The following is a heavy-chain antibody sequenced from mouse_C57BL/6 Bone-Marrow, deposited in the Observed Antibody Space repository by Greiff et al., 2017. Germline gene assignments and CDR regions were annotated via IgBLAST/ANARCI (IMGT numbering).Heavy chain of an antibody. J-gene: IGHJ4*01. Sequence: QVQLQQSGAELARPGASVKLSCKASGYTFTSYGISWVKQRTGQGLEWIGEIYPRSGNTYYNEKFKGKATLTEDKSSSTAYMELRSLTSEDSAVYFCAREKTARDYYAMDYWGQGTSVTVSS. CDR3: AREKTARDYYAMDY. CDR2: IYPRSGNT. CDR1: GYTFTSYG. V-gene: IGHV1-81*01. D-gene: IGHD3-2*01.